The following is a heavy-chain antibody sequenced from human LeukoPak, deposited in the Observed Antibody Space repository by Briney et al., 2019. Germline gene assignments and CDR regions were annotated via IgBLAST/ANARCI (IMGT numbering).Heavy chain of an antibody. V-gene: IGHV3-23*01. Sequence: GGSLRLSCAPSGFTFSSFAMSWVRQAPGKGLEWVSAISGSGDNTYYADSVKGRFTISRDNSKNTLYLQMNSLRAEDTAVYYCARDGPWLTYYGMDVWGQGTTVTVSS. CDR1: GFTFSSFA. CDR2: ISGSGDNT. D-gene: IGHD5-12*01. J-gene: IGHJ6*02. CDR3: ARDGPWLTYYGMDV.